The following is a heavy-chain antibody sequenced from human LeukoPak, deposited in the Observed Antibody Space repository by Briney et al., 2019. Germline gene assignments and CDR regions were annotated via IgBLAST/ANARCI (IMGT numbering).Heavy chain of an antibody. CDR3: AKDQWSFSYFDY. CDR1: GFTFSSYS. D-gene: IGHD1-26*01. Sequence: GGSLRLSCAASGFTFSSYSMNWVRQAPGKGLEWVSYISSSSSTIYYADSVKGRFTISRDNSKNTLYLQMNSLRAEDTAVYYCAKDQWSFSYFDYWGQGTLVTVSS. V-gene: IGHV3-48*01. CDR2: ISSSSSTI. J-gene: IGHJ4*02.